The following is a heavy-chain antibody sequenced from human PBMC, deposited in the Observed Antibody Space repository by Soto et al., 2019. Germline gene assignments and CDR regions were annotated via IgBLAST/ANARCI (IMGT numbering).Heavy chain of an antibody. D-gene: IGHD1-26*01. CDR2: ISYDGSNK. Sequence: GGSLRLSCAASGFTFSSYGMHWVRQAPGKGLEWVAVISYDGSNKYYADSVKGRFTISRDNSQNTLSLQMNSLRAEDTAVYYCAKDQGEHSFVSFYYYGVDVWGQGTTVTVSS. V-gene: IGHV3-30*18. J-gene: IGHJ6*02. CDR3: AKDQGEHSFVSFYYYGVDV. CDR1: GFTFSSYG.